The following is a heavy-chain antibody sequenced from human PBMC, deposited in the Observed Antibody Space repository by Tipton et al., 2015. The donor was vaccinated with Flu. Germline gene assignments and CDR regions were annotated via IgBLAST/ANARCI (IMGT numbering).Heavy chain of an antibody. J-gene: IGHJ2*01. D-gene: IGHD2-8*01. CDR2: IYNSGAT. CDR3: ARMRARDCTLGVCYLWWFDL. CDR1: GGPVSSGGYY. V-gene: IGHV4-61*08. Sequence: TLSLTCSVSGGPVSSGGYYWTWIRQPPGKGLEYIGQIYNSGATNYNPSLKSRLTISLDTSQNQFSLRLTSVTAADTAVYYCARMRARDCTLGVCYLWWFDLWGRGTLVTVSS.